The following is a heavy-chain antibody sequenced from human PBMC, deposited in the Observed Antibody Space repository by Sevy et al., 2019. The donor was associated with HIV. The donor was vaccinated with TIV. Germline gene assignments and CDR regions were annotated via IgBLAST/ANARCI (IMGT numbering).Heavy chain of an antibody. V-gene: IGHV1-18*01. CDR2: ISGHNGNS. CDR1: GYTFNFYG. D-gene: IGHD1-26*01. Sequence: ASVKVSCKASGYTFNFYGFTWVRQAPGQGLEWMGWISGHNGNSNYAQKFLGRVTMTTDTATNTGFMEMRSLRSDDTAVYYCAPYVVGITYHMDVWGKGTTVTVSS. CDR3: APYVVGITYHMDV. J-gene: IGHJ6*03.